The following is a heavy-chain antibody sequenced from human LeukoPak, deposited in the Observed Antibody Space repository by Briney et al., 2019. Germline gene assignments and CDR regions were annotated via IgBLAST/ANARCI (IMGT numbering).Heavy chain of an antibody. CDR2: ISSSSSYI. Sequence: PGGSLRLSCAASGFTFSSYSMNWVRQAPGKGLEWVSSISSSSSYIYYADSVKGRFTISRDSSQKILNLQMNNLRVEDTAIYYCARGSTYDFWSGDALDVWGQGTMVTVAS. CDR1: GFTFSSYS. V-gene: IGHV3-21*04. CDR3: ARGSTYDFWSGDALDV. J-gene: IGHJ3*01. D-gene: IGHD3-3*01.